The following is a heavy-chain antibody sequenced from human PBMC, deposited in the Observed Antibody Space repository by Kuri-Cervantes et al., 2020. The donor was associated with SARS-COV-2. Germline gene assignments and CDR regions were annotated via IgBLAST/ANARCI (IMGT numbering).Heavy chain of an antibody. CDR2: IYYSGST. CDR1: GYSISSGYH. V-gene: IGHV4-38-2*02. J-gene: IGHJ4*02. D-gene: IGHD2-2*01. Sequence: SETLSLTCTVSGYSISSGYHWGWIRQPPGKGLEWIGSIYYSGSTFYSPSLMSRVTISVDTSKNQFSLELTSVTAADTAIYCCASEYSTTTFRPAGNSYNKYFDYWGQGTQVTVSS. CDR3: ASEYSTTTFRPAGNSYNKYFDY.